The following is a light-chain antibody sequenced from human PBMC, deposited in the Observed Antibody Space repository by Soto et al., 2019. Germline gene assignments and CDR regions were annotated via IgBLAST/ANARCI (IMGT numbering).Light chain of an antibody. CDR2: DVN. Sequence: QSALTQPASVSGSPGQSITISCTGTSSDIGAYNFVSCYQQHPGKAPKLMLYDVNIRPSGVSNRFSGSKSGNTASLTVSGLKAEDEADYYCTSWTTSTTMIFGGGTQLTVL. CDR1: SSDIGAYNF. CDR3: TSWTTSTTMI. J-gene: IGLJ2*01. V-gene: IGLV2-14*03.